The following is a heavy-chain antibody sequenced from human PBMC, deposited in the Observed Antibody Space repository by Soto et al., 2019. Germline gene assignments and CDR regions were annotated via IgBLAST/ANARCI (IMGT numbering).Heavy chain of an antibody. Sequence: PSVKVSCKASGYTFTGYYMHWVRQAPGQGLEWMGWINPNSGGTNYAQKFQGRVTMTRDTSISTAYMELSRLRSDDTAVYYCARGKGRGYSYGYMGWFDPWGQGTLVTVSS. J-gene: IGHJ5*02. V-gene: IGHV1-2*02. CDR3: ARGKGRGYSYGYMGWFDP. D-gene: IGHD5-18*01. CDR1: GYTFTGYY. CDR2: INPNSGGT.